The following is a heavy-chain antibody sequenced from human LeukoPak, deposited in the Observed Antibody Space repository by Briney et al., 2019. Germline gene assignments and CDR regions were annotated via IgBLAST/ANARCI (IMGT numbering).Heavy chain of an antibody. CDR2: IKQDGSEK. V-gene: IGHV3-7*01. CDR3: RGIQLWARTYAFDI. CDR1: GFTFSSYW. J-gene: IGHJ3*02. D-gene: IGHD5-18*01. Sequence: PGGSLRLSCAASGFTFSSYWMSWVRQAPGKGLEWVANIKQDGSEKYYVDSVKGRFTISRDNAKNSLYLQMNSPRAEDTAVYYCRGIQLWARTYAFDIWGQGTMVTASS.